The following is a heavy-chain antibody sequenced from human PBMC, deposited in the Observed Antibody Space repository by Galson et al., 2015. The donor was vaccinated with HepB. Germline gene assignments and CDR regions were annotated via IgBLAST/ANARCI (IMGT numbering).Heavy chain of an antibody. CDR2: IWYDGSNK. D-gene: IGHD5-12*01. CDR1: GFTFSSYG. J-gene: IGHJ4*02. Sequence: SLRLSCAASGFTFSSYGMHWVRQAPGKGLEWVAVIWYDGSNKYYADSVKGRFTISRDNSKNTLYLQMNSLRAEDTAVYYCARWAGGYSGYDEGVYWGQGTLVTVSS. V-gene: IGHV3-33*01. CDR3: ARWAGGYSGYDEGVY.